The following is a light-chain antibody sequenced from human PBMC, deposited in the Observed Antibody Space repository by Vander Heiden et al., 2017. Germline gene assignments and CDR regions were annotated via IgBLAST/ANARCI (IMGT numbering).Light chain of an antibody. V-gene: IGKV4-1*01. CDR1: QSFLYSSNNKNY. J-gene: IGKJ2*01. Sequence: DIVMTQFPDSLAVSLGERATINCKSSQSFLYSSNNKNYLAWYQQKPGQPPKLLIYWASTRESGVPDRFSGSGSGTDFTLTISSLQAEDVAVYYCQQYYSTPHTFGQGTKLEIK. CDR2: WAS. CDR3: QQYYSTPHT.